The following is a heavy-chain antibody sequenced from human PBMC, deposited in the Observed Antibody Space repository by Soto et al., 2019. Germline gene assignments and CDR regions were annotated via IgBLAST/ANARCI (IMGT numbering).Heavy chain of an antibody. J-gene: IGHJ4*02. CDR3: VRYLIHTSFDH. CDR1: GFTFSTYS. D-gene: IGHD2-2*01. CDR2: ISSSSGYI. V-gene: IGHV3-21*01. Sequence: EVQLVESGGGLVKPGGSLRLSCAASGFTFSTYSMNWVRQAPGKGLEWVSSISSSSGYIYYAGSVKGRFTLSRDNAKNSLYLQMNILGAEDTAVYYCVRYLIHTSFDHWGQGTLVTVSS.